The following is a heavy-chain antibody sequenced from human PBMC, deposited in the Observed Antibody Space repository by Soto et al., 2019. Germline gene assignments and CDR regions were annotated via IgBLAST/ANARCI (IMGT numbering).Heavy chain of an antibody. V-gene: IGHV1-2*02. CDR3: ARDTVDKNTNTFVDY. CDR2: INPNSGGT. D-gene: IGHD5-12*01. CDR1: GYTFTAHY. J-gene: IGHJ4*02. Sequence: ASVKVSCKASGYTFTAHYIHWVRQAPGQGLEWMGWINPNSGGTNYAQKFQGRVTMTRDSSVTTAYMELNSLRSDDTAVYYCARDTVDKNTNTFVDYWRQGALVTVSS.